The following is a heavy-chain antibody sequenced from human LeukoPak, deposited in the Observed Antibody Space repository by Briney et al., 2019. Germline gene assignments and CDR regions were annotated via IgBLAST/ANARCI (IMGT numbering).Heavy chain of an antibody. CDR2: ISAYNGNT. J-gene: IGHJ4*02. V-gene: IGHV1-18*01. D-gene: IGHD6-19*01. CDR1: GYTFTSYG. CDR3: ASTSGWFDY. Sequence: ASVKVSCKASGYTFTSYGISWVRQAPGQGLEWMGWISAYNGNTNYAQKLQGRVTMTTDTSTSTVYMELSSLRSEDTAVYYCASTSGWFDYWGQGTLVTVSS.